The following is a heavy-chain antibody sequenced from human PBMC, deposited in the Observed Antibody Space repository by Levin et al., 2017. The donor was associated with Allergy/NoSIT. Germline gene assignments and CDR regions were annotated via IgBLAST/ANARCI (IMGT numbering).Heavy chain of an antibody. J-gene: IGHJ3*02. V-gene: IGHV1-18*01. CDR1: GYTFTSYG. D-gene: IGHD4-17*01. Sequence: ASVKVSCKASGYTFTSYGISWVRQAPGQGLEWMGWISAYNGNTNYAQKLQGRVTMTTDTSTSTAYMELRSLRSDDTAVYYCARDWILGDYGDYYDIWGQGTMVTVSS. CDR3: ARDWILGDYGDYYDI. CDR2: ISAYNGNT.